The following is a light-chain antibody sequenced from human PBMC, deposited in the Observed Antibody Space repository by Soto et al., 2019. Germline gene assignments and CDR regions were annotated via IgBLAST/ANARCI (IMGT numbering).Light chain of an antibody. CDR1: SSDVGGYNY. CDR2: DVS. J-gene: IGLJ1*01. Sequence: QSALTQPASVSGSPGQPITISCTGTSSDVGGYNYVSWYQQHPGKAPKLMIYDVSNRPSGVSNRFSGSKSGNTASLTISGLQAEDEADYYCSSYTSSSPLYVFGTGTKLTVL. V-gene: IGLV2-14*01. CDR3: SSYTSSSPLYV.